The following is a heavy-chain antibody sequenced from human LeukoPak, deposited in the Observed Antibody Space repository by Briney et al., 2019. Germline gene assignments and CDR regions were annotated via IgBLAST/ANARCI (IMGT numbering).Heavy chain of an antibody. V-gene: IGHV1-69*04. J-gene: IGHJ4*02. Sequence: GASVNVSCKASGCTFSSYAISWVRQAPAQGLEWMGRIIPVLGIANYAQKFQGRVTITADKSTSTAYMELSSLRSEDTAVYYCAGSSTRDRDYWGQGTLVTVSS. CDR2: IIPVLGIA. D-gene: IGHD2-2*01. CDR1: GCTFSSYA. CDR3: AGSSTRDRDY.